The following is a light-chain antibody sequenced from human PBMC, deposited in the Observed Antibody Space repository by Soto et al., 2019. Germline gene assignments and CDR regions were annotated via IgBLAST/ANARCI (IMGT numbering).Light chain of an antibody. CDR1: SSDVGGYGY. CDR2: EVT. V-gene: IGLV2-8*01. Sequence: QSALTQPPSASGSPGQSVTISCTGTSSDVGGYGYVSWYQQHPGKAPKLMIFEVTKRASGAPNRFSGSKSGNTASLTVSGLQAEDEADYYCSSYAGSNTDVVFGGGTKLTVL. CDR3: SSYAGSNTDVV. J-gene: IGLJ2*01.